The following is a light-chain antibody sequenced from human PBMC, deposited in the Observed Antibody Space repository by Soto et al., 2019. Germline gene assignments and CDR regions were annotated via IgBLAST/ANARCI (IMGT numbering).Light chain of an antibody. J-gene: IGKJ1*01. Sequence: DIVMTQSPLSLPVTPGEPASISCRSSQSLLHSDGYNYLDWYLQKPGQSPQLLIYLGSNRASGVPDRFSGSGAGTDVTLRISRVEAEDVGIYYCMQALQTPKTFGHGTKVEIK. CDR2: LGS. CDR1: QSLLHSDGYNY. V-gene: IGKV2-28*01. CDR3: MQALQTPKT.